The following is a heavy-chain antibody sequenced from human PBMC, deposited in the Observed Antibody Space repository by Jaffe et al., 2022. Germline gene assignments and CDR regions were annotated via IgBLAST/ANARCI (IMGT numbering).Heavy chain of an antibody. CDR3: ARLHGDPFGSYYYMDV. Sequence: QVQLQESGPGLVKPSETLSLTCAVSGYSISSGYYWGWIRQPPGKGLEWIGSIYHSGSTYYNPSLKSRVTISVDTSKNQFSLKLSSVTAADTAVYYCARLHGDPFGSYYYMDVWGKGTTVTVSS. CDR2: IYHSGST. D-gene: IGHD4-17*01. V-gene: IGHV4-38-2*01. CDR1: GYSISSGYY. J-gene: IGHJ6*03.